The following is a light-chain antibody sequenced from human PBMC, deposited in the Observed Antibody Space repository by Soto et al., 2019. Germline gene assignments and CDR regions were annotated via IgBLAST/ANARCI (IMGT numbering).Light chain of an antibody. CDR3: SSYTSSSTPYV. Sequence: QSALTQPASVSGSPGQSITISCTGTSSDVGAYNYVSWYQQHPGKAPKLMIFDVSIRPSGVSNRFSGSKSGNTASLTISGLQAEDEADYYCSSYTSSSTPYVFGTGTKLTVL. V-gene: IGLV2-14*03. J-gene: IGLJ1*01. CDR2: DVS. CDR1: SSDVGAYNY.